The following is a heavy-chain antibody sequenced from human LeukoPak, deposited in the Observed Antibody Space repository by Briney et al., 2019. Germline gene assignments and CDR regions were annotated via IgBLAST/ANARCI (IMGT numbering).Heavy chain of an antibody. V-gene: IGHV1-69*05. CDR3: GKTTVGYSSGQKPAWPVDY. D-gene: IGHD5-18*01. J-gene: IGHJ4*02. Sequence: RASVKVSCKASGGTFSSYAISWVRQAPGQGLEWMGGIIPIFGTANYAQKFQGRVTITTDESTSTAYMELSSLRAEDTAVYYCGKTTVGYSSGQKPAWPVDYWGQGTLVTVSS. CDR2: IIPIFGTA. CDR1: GGTFSSYA.